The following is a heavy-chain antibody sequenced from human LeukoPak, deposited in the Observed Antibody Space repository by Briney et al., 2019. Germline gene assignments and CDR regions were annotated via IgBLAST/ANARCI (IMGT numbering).Heavy chain of an antibody. CDR3: ARGRGGRLRHFDY. V-gene: IGHV1-46*01. CDR1: GYTFTSYY. J-gene: IGHJ4*02. Sequence: GASVKVSCKASGYTFTSYYMHWVRQAPGQGLEWMGIINPSGGSASYAQKFQGRVTMTRDMSTSTVYMELSSLRSEDKAVYYCARGRGGRLRHFDYWGQGTLVTVSS. CDR2: INPSGGSA. D-gene: IGHD2-21*02.